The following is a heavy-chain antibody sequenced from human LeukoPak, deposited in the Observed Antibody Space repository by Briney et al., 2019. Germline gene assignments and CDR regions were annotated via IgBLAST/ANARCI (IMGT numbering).Heavy chain of an antibody. CDR1: GYTFTSYG. V-gene: IGHV1-18*01. CDR2: ISAYNGNT. Sequence: ASVKVSCKASGYTFTSYGISWVRQAPGQGLEWMGWISAYNGNTNYAQKLQGRVTMTADTSTSTAYMELRSLRSDDTAVYYCARALGSSYYDFWSGYSDALDIWGQGTMVTVSS. D-gene: IGHD3-3*01. J-gene: IGHJ3*02. CDR3: ARALGSSYYDFWSGYSDALDI.